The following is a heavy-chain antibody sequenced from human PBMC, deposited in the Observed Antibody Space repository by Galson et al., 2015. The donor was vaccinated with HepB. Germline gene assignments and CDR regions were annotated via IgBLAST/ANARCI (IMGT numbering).Heavy chain of an antibody. CDR2: ISSSSSTI. CDR1: GFTFSSYS. CDR3: ATQRGYSGYDLPFDY. J-gene: IGHJ4*02. D-gene: IGHD5-12*01. Sequence: LRLSCAASGFTFSSYSMNWVRQAPGKGLEWVSYISSSSSTIYYADSVKGRFTISRDNAKNSLYLQMNSLRAEDTAVYYCATQRGYSGYDLPFDYWGQGTLVTVSS. V-gene: IGHV3-48*01.